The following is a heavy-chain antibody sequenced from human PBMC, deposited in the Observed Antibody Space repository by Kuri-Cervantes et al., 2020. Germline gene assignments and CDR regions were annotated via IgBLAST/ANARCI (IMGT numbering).Heavy chain of an antibody. Sequence: GSLRLSCAVYGGSFSGYYWSWIRQPPGKGLEWIGSIYHSGSTYYNPSLKSRVTISVDTSKNQFSLKLSPVTAADTAVYYCARDRLNSYIYQPFYYMDVWGTGTTVTVSS. J-gene: IGHJ6*03. CDR1: GGSFSGYY. CDR2: IYHSGST. D-gene: IGHD2-2*01. CDR3: ARDRLNSYIYQPFYYMDV. V-gene: IGHV4-34*01.